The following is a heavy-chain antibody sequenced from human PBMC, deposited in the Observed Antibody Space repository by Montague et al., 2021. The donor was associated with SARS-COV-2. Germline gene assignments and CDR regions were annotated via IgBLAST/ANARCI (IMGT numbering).Heavy chain of an antibody. D-gene: IGHD1-1*01. CDR2: VYHSGKT. V-gene: IGHV4-39*01. CDR1: GDSITNTRYY. J-gene: IGHJ4*02. CDR3: AVEVQFRLDF. Sequence: SETLSLTCDVSGDSITNTRYYWAWIRQTPGAALEWLGSVYHSGKTYYNPSLKSRVFLSIDTSKNQFSLRLSSVTASETAVYFRAVEVQFRLDFWGQGTLVAVSS.